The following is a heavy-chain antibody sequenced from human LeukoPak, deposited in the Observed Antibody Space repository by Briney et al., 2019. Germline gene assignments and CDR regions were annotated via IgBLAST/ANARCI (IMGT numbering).Heavy chain of an antibody. CDR3: ARAGSGYSFDY. Sequence: SETLSLTCTVSGGSFSTYYWSWIRQPPGKELEWIGYVSHSGNTNCNPSLKSRVTMSLDTSKNHFSLRLSSVNTADTAVYYCARAGSGYSFDYWGQGSLVTVSS. D-gene: IGHD5-12*01. CDR1: GGSFSTYY. V-gene: IGHV4-59*01. J-gene: IGHJ4*02. CDR2: VSHSGNT.